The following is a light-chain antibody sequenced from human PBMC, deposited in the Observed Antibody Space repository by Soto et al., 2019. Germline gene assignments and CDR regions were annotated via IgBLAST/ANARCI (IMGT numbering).Light chain of an antibody. CDR2: AAS. CDR1: QTISSY. J-gene: IGKJ1*01. CDR3: QQSYSVLRT. V-gene: IGKV1-39*01. Sequence: DIQMTQSPSSLSASVGDRVTITCRASQTISSYLNWYQHKPGKAPQLLIYAASSLQTGVPSRFSGSGSGTDFTLTISSLLPEDFATYYCQQSYSVLRTFGQGTKVEI.